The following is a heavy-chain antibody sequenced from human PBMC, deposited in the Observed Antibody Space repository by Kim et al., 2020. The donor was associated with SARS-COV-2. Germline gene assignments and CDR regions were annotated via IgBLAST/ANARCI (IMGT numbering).Heavy chain of an antibody. V-gene: IGHV4-31*02. CDR3: ARARGGTMIVEVIGAFDI. Sequence: LKSGVTISVDTAKNQFSLKLSSVTAADTAVYYCARARGGTMIVEVIGAFDIWGQGTMVTVSS. J-gene: IGHJ3*02. D-gene: IGHD3-22*01.